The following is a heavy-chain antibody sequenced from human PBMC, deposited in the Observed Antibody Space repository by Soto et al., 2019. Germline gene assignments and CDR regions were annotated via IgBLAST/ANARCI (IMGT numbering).Heavy chain of an antibody. V-gene: IGHV3-15*01. CDR3: TTEIVVVPTSYYYYMDV. CDR2: IKSKTDGGTT. Sequence: GGSLRLSCAASGFTFSNAWMSWVRQAPGKGLEWVGRIKSKTDGGTTDYAAPVKGRFTISRDDSKNTLYLQMNSLKTEDTAVYYCTTEIVVVPTSYYYYMDVWCKGTTVTVSS. D-gene: IGHD2-2*01. CDR1: GFTFSNAW. J-gene: IGHJ6*03.